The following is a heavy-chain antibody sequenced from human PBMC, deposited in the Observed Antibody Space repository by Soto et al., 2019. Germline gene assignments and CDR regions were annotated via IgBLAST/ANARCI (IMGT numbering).Heavy chain of an antibody. CDR1: GFSLSTSGVG. Sequence: QITLKESGPTLVKPTQTLTLTCTFSGFSLSTSGVGVGWIRQPPGKALEWLALIYWDDDKRYSPSLKSRLTITKDTSKNQVVLTMTNMDPVDTATYYCAHSAMVRGVIIRPYYYYYMDVWGKGTTVTVSS. V-gene: IGHV2-5*02. CDR2: IYWDDDK. CDR3: AHSAMVRGVIIRPYYYYYMDV. J-gene: IGHJ6*03. D-gene: IGHD3-10*01.